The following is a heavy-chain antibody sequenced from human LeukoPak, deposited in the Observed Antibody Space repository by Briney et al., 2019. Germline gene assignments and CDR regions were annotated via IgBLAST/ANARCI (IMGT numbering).Heavy chain of an antibody. J-gene: IGHJ4*02. Sequence: GESLKISCQGSGYSFTSYWIGWVRQMPGKGLEWMGIIYPGDSDTRYSPSFQGQVTISADKSISTAYLQWSSLKASDTAMYYCARLMTYYYDSSGYYLDYWGQGTLVTVSS. D-gene: IGHD3-22*01. CDR3: ARLMTYYYDSSGYYLDY. CDR1: GYSFTSYW. V-gene: IGHV5-51*01. CDR2: IYPGDSDT.